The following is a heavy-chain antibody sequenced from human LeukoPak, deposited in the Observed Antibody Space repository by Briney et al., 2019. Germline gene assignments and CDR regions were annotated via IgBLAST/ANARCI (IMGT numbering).Heavy chain of an antibody. V-gene: IGHV4-61*02. CDR2: IYTSGST. Sequence: PSQTLSLTCTVSGGSISSGSYYWSWIRQPAGKGLEWIGRIYTSGSTNYNPSLKSRVTISVDTSKNQFSLKLSSVTAADTAVYYCARNGPVVPAVHITIFGVVIENWFDPWGQGTLVTVSS. CDR3: ARNGPVVPAVHITIFGVVIENWFDP. D-gene: IGHD3-3*01. J-gene: IGHJ5*02. CDR1: GGSISSGSYY.